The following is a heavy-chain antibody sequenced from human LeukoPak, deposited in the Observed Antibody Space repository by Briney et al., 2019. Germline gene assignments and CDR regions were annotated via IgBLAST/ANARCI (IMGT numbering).Heavy chain of an antibody. CDR1: GFTFSSFA. CDR3: AKAEGDSWSGYYNSPYYYYYMDA. CDR2: ISGSGGST. Sequence: PGGSLRLSCAASGFTFSSFAMSWVRQAPGKGLEWVSAISGSGGSTYYADSVKGRFTISRDNSKNTLYLQMNSLRAEDTAVYYCAKAEGDSWSGYYNSPYYYYYMDAWGKGTTVTVSS. D-gene: IGHD3-3*01. J-gene: IGHJ6*03. V-gene: IGHV3-23*01.